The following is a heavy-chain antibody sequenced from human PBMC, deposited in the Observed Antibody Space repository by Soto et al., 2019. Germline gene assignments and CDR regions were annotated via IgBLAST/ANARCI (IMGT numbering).Heavy chain of an antibody. J-gene: IGHJ6*02. CDR1: GGSFSGYS. D-gene: IGHD3-10*01. CDR2: IYHSGST. Sequence: SETLSLTCAVYGGSFSGYSWTWIRQPPGTGLEWIGEIYHSGSTNYNPSLKSRVTISVDKSKNQFSLKLSSVTAADTAVYYCARTNGSGSYYTYYYYGMDVWGQGTTVTVSS. V-gene: IGHV4-34*01. CDR3: ARTNGSGSYYTYYYYGMDV.